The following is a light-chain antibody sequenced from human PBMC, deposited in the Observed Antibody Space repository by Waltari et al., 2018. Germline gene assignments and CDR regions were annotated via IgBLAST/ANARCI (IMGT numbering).Light chain of an antibody. V-gene: IGKV3-20*01. J-gene: IGKJ1*01. Sequence: ENVLTLSPVTLSLSPGENSTLSCRASQSVSRFLSWYQQKPGQAPRLLISGASSRDTGIPQRFSGSGSGTDFSLTISRLEPEDFAAYYCQKYYRLPVTFGQGTKVDIK. CDR3: QKYYRLPVT. CDR1: QSVSRF. CDR2: GAS.